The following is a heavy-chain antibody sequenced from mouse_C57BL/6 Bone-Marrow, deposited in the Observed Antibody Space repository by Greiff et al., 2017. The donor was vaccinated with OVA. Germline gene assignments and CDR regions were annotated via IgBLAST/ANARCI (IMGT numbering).Heavy chain of an antibody. D-gene: IGHD2-1*01. CDR3: ARQGGTNGNSYWYFDV. CDR2: ISSGGSYT. V-gene: IGHV5-6*02. Sequence: EVMLVESGGDLVKPGGSLKLSCAASGFTFSSYGMSWVRQTPDKRLEWVATISSGGSYTYYPDSVKGRFTISRDNAKNTLYLQMSSLKSEDTAMYYCARQGGTNGNSYWYFDVWGTGTTVTVSS. J-gene: IGHJ1*03. CDR1: GFTFSSYG.